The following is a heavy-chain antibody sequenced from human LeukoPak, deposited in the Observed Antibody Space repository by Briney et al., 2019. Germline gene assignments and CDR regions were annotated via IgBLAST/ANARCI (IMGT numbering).Heavy chain of an antibody. D-gene: IGHD3-22*01. V-gene: IGHV3-13*01. CDR3: ARVKRYKYDSSGYFVGFFDS. Sequence: GGSLRLSCAASGFTFNNYDMHWVRQPPGKSLEWVSGIVIAGDTYYSDSVKGRFTISRDGAKNSLDLQMNTLRAGDTAVYHCARVKRYKYDSSGYFVGFFDSWGQGTLVSVSS. CDR1: GFTFNNYD. J-gene: IGHJ4*02. CDR2: IVIAGDT.